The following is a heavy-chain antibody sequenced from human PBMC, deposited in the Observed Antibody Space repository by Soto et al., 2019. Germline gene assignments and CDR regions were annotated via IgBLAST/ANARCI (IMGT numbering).Heavy chain of an antibody. CDR1: GGSISSSSYY. CDR3: ATETHCGGDCPAHLPRVYYYGMDV. J-gene: IGHJ6*02. D-gene: IGHD2-21*02. V-gene: IGHV4-39*01. CDR2: IYYSGST. Sequence: PSETLSLTCTVSGGSISSSSYYWGWIRQPPGKGLEWIGSIYYSGSTDYNPSLKSRVTISVDTSTNQFSLKLSSVTAADTAVYYCATETHCGGDCPAHLPRVYYYGMDVWGQGTTVTVSS.